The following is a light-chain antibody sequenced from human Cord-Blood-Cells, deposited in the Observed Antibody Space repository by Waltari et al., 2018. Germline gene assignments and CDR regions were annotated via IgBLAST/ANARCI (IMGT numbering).Light chain of an antibody. CDR3: SSYTSSSTPV. CDR2: EVS. V-gene: IGLV2-14*01. CDR1: RSDVVGYNY. Sequence: QPALTQPASVSGSPGQSSPISCTGTRSDVVGYNYDSWYQLHPGKAPKLMIYEVSNRPAGVANRFSGSKSGNTASLTISGLQAEDEADYYCSSYTSSSTPVFGGGTKLTVL. J-gene: IGLJ2*01.